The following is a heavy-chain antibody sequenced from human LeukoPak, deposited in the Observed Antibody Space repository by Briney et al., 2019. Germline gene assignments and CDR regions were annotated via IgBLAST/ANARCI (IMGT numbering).Heavy chain of an antibody. CDR1: GGSISSYY. CDR3: AATIFGVVILADAFDI. Sequence: SETLSLTCTVSGGSISSYYWSWIRQPPGKGLEWIGYIYYSGSTNYNPSLKSRVTISVDTSKNQFSLKLSSVTAADTAVYYCAATIFGVVILADAFDIWGQGTMVTVSS. V-gene: IGHV4-59*01. CDR2: IYYSGST. D-gene: IGHD3-3*01. J-gene: IGHJ3*02.